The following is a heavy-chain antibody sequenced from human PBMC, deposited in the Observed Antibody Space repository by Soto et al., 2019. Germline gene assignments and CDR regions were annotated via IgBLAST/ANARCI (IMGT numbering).Heavy chain of an antibody. CDR2: IYSGGST. D-gene: IGHD3-10*01. CDR3: ARGVGSVSGDAFDI. CDR1: GFTVSSNY. Sequence: EVPLVESGGGLVLPGGSLRLSCAASGFTVSSNYMSWVRQAPGKGLGWVSVIYSGGSTYYADSVKGRFTISRHNSKSTLYLQMNSLRAEDTAVYYCARGVGSVSGDAFDIWGQGTMVTVSS. V-gene: IGHV3-53*04. J-gene: IGHJ3*02.